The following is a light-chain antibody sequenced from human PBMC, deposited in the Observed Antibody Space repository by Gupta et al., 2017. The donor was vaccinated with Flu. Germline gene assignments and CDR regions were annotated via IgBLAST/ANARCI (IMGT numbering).Light chain of an antibody. J-gene: IGLJ1*01. CDR2: RND. Sequence: RLTIPCAGSSSNIGRNTANWYQQFPGTSPKLLMYRNDHRPSGFPDRFSGSKSGTSASLAISGLQSEDEADYYCAAWDDSLNGHVFGPGTRVTVL. CDR1: SSNIGRNT. CDR3: AAWDDSLNGHV. V-gene: IGLV1-44*01.